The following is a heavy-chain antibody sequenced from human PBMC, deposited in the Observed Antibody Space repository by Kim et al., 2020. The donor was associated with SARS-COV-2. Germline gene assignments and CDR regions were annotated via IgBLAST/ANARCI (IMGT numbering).Heavy chain of an antibody. J-gene: IGHJ4*02. Sequence: GGSLRLSCAASGFTFSSYGMSWVRQAPGKGLEWVSAISGGGSSTYYADSVKGRFTISRDNSKNTLYLQMNSLRAEDTAVYYCAKVPLHYESSGSPVYWGQGTLVTVSS. V-gene: IGHV3-23*01. CDR1: GFTFSSYG. CDR2: ISGGGSST. CDR3: AKVPLHYESSGSPVY. D-gene: IGHD3-22*01.